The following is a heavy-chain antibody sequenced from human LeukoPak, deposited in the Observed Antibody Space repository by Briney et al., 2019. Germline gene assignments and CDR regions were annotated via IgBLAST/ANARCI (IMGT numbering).Heavy chain of an antibody. V-gene: IGHV3-33*01. CDR2: IWYDGSNK. D-gene: IGHD6-19*01. Sequence: GGSLRLSCAASGFTFSSYGMHWVRQAPGKGLEWVAVIWYDGSNKYYADSVKGRFTISRDNSKNTLYLQMNSLRAEDTAVYYCAREQQWLVLALLDYWGQGTLVTVSS. J-gene: IGHJ4*02. CDR3: AREQQWLVLALLDY. CDR1: GFTFSSYG.